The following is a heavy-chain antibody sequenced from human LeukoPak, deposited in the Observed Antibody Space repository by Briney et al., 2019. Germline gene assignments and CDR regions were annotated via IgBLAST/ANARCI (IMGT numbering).Heavy chain of an antibody. D-gene: IGHD5-18*01. CDR1: GFTFSSYS. V-gene: IGHV3-48*04. CDR2: ISSSSSTI. J-gene: IGHJ3*02. CDR3: ARDLHAMVKSEDAFDI. Sequence: GGSLRLSCAASGFTFSSYSMNWVRQAPGKGLEWVSYISSSSSTIYYADSVKGRFTISRDNAKNSLYLQMNSLRAEDTAVYYCARDLHAMVKSEDAFDIWGQGTMVTVSS.